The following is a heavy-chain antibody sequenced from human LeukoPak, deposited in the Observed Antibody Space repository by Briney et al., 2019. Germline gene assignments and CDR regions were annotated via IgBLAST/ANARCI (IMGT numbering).Heavy chain of an antibody. CDR2: INPNSGGT. D-gene: IGHD4-17*01. CDR1: GYTFTGYY. Sequence: ASVKVSCKASGYTFTGYYMHWVRQAPGQGLEWMGWINPNSGGTNYAQTFQGRVTMTRDTSISTAYMELSRLRSDDTAVYYCARVIYYGDFSLDYWGQGTLVTVSS. CDR3: ARVIYYGDFSLDY. V-gene: IGHV1-2*02. J-gene: IGHJ4*02.